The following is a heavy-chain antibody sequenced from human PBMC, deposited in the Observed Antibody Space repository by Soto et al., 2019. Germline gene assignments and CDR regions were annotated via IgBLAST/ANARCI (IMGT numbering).Heavy chain of an antibody. V-gene: IGHV3-21*01. CDR1: GFTFSSYS. CDR2: ISSSSSYI. D-gene: IGHD5-12*01. J-gene: IGHJ4*02. Sequence: LRVSCAASGFTFSSYSMNWVRQAPGKGLEWVSSISSSSSYIYYADSVKGRFTISRDNAKNSLYLQMNSLRAEDTAVYYCATYSGYDPRGNYFDYSGQGTLVTVS. CDR3: ATYSGYDPRGNYFDY.